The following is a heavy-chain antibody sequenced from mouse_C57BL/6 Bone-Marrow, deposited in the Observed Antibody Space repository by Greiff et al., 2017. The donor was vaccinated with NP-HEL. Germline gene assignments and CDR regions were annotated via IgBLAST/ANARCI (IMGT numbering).Heavy chain of an antibody. J-gene: IGHJ4*01. Sequence: VQLQQPGAELVKPGASVKLSCKASGYTFTSYWMHWVKQRPGQGLEWIGMIHPNSGSTNYNEKFKSKATLTVDKSSSTAYMQLSSLTSEDSAVYYCARRYDYDALYAMYYWGQGTSVTVSS. V-gene: IGHV1-64*01. CDR1: GYTFTSYW. CDR3: ARRYDYDALYAMYY. CDR2: IHPNSGST. D-gene: IGHD2-4*01.